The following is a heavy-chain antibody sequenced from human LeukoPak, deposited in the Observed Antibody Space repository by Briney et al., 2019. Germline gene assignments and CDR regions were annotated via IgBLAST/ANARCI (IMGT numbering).Heavy chain of an antibody. Sequence: ASVKVSCKASGYTFTSYYMHWVRQAPGKGLEWMGGFDPEDGETIYAQKFQGRVTMTEDTSTDTAYMELSSLRSEDTAVYYCAILYCSGGSCPYYFDYWGQGTLVTVSS. CDR2: FDPEDGET. D-gene: IGHD2-15*01. CDR3: AILYCSGGSCPYYFDY. V-gene: IGHV1-24*01. CDR1: GYTFTSYY. J-gene: IGHJ4*02.